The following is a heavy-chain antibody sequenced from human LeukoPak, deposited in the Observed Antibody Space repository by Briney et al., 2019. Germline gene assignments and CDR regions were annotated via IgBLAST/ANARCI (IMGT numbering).Heavy chain of an antibody. CDR2: ISSSSSYI. V-gene: IGHV3-21*01. Sequence: PGGSLRLSCAASGFTFSSYSMNWVRQAPGKGLEWVSYISSSSSYIYYADSVKGRFTISRDNAKNSLYLQMNSLRAEDTAVYYCARPLLQGAFDIWGQGTMVTVSS. CDR3: ARPLLQGAFDI. J-gene: IGHJ3*02. D-gene: IGHD3-22*01. CDR1: GFTFSSYS.